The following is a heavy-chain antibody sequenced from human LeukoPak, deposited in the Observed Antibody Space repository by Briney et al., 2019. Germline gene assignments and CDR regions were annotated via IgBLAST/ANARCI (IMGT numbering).Heavy chain of an antibody. CDR3: AKDGLAAAAYYFDY. J-gene: IGHJ4*02. CDR2: ISWNGGSI. D-gene: IGHD6-13*01. V-gene: IGHV3-43D*03. CDR1: GFTFDDYA. Sequence: GGSLRLSCAASGFTFDDYAMHWVRQAPGKGLEWVSFISWNGGSICYADSVKGRFTISRDNSKNSLYLQMNSLRAEDTAFYYCAKDGLAAAAYYFDYWGQGTLVTVSS.